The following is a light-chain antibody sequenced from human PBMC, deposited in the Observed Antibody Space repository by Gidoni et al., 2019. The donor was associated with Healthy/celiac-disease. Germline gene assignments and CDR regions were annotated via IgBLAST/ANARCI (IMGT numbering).Light chain of an antibody. CDR1: QSISSY. CDR3: QQSYSTPLGLT. CDR2: AAS. Sequence: DIQMTPSPSSLSASVGDRVTLTCRASQSISSYLNWYQQKPGKAPKLLIYAASSLQSGVPSRFSGSGSGTDFTLNISSLQPEDFATYYCQQSYSTPLGLTFGGGTKVEIK. V-gene: IGKV1-39*01. J-gene: IGKJ4*01.